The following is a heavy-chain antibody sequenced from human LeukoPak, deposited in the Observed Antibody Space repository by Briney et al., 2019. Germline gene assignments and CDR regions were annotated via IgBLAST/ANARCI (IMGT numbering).Heavy chain of an antibody. V-gene: IGHV1-69*06. D-gene: IGHD3-10*01. CDR2: IIPIFGTA. Sequence: GASVKVSCKASGGTFSSYAISWVRQAPGQGLEWMGGIIPIFGTANYAQKFQGRVTITADKSTSTAYMELSSLRSEDTAVYYCVRQADYYGSGSYLPTFDYWGQGTLVTVSS. J-gene: IGHJ4*02. CDR3: VRQADYYGSGSYLPTFDY. CDR1: GGTFSSYA.